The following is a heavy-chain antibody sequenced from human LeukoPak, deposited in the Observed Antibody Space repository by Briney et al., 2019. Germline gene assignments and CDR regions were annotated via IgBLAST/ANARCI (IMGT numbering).Heavy chain of an antibody. CDR2: IRQDGSEK. V-gene: IGHV3-7*03. CDR3: AREAPGWYSSSWFDY. Sequence: GGSLRLSCAASGFTLSSYWLSWVGQAPGKGLEGVANIRQDGSEKYYVDSGKGRFTISRDNAKNSLYLQMNSLRAEDTAVYYCAREAPGWYSSSWFDYWGQATLVTVSS. D-gene: IGHD6-13*01. CDR1: GFTLSSYW. J-gene: IGHJ4*02.